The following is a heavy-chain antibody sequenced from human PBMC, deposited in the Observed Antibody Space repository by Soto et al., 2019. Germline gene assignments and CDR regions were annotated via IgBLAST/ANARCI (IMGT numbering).Heavy chain of an antibody. CDR2: ISSSSSYI. Sequence: PGGSLRLSCAASGFTFSSYSMNWVRQAPGKGLEWVSSISSSSSYIYYADSVKGRFTISRDNAKNSLYLQMNSLRAEDTAVYYCATDYYDSSGSRNGDWFDPWGHGTLVTVSP. D-gene: IGHD3-22*01. V-gene: IGHV3-21*01. CDR3: ATDYYDSSGSRNGDWFDP. CDR1: GFTFSSYS. J-gene: IGHJ5*02.